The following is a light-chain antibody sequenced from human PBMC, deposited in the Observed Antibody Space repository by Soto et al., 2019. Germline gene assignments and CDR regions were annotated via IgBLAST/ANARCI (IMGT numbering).Light chain of an antibody. CDR2: DVS. J-gene: IGLJ2*01. Sequence: QSALTQPASVSGSPGQSITISCTGTSSDVGGYNYVSWYQQHPGKAPKLMIYDVSNPPSGISNRFSGSKSGNTASLTISGLQAEDEAEYYCSSYTSSSTLVVFVGGTKVTVL. CDR3: SSYTSSSTLVV. CDR1: SSDVGGYNY. V-gene: IGLV2-14*01.